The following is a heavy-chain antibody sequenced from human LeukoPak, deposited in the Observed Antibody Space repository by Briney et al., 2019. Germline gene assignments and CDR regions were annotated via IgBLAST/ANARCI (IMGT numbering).Heavy chain of an antibody. D-gene: IGHD1-26*01. V-gene: IGHV3-30*18. CDR3: AKRAVATNYFDY. CDR1: GFTFSSFG. Sequence: PGGSLRLSCAASGFTFSSFGMHWVRQAPGKGLEWVALISYDGSNNYYADSVKGRFTISRDNSKNTLYLQMNSLRAEDTAVYYCAKRAVATNYFDYWGRGTLVTVSS. CDR2: ISYDGSNN. J-gene: IGHJ4*02.